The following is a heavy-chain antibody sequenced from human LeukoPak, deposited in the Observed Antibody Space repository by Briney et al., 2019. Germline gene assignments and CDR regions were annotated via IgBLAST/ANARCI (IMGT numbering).Heavy chain of an antibody. Sequence: SETLSLTCAVYGGSFSGYYWSWIRQPPGKGLEWIGEINHSGSTNYNPSLKSRATISVNTSKNQFSLKLSSVTAADTAVYYCATIQDTAMVEFDYWGQGTLVTVSS. D-gene: IGHD5-18*01. CDR1: GGSFSGYY. CDR3: ATIQDTAMVEFDY. J-gene: IGHJ4*02. V-gene: IGHV4-34*01. CDR2: INHSGST.